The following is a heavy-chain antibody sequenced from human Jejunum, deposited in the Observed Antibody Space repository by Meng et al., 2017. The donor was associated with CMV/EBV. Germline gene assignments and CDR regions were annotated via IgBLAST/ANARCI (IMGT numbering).Heavy chain of an antibody. CDR2: SSASGGTT. CDR1: GFTFNSYA. CDR3: AKQGYRNDLDL. Sequence: AAAGFTFNSYAWAWVRQAPGKGLEWVSTSSASGGTTYYADAVMGRFTISRDSSKSTLYLQLNSLRVEDTAVYYCAKQGYRNDLDLWGQGTQVTVSS. D-gene: IGHD4-11*01. V-gene: IGHV3-23*01. J-gene: IGHJ5*02.